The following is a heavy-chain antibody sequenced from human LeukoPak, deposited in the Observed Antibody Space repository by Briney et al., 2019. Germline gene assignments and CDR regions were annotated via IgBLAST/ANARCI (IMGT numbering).Heavy chain of an antibody. CDR1: GFPFSSYA. J-gene: IGHJ4*02. CDR3: AREPTESYYYDSSGYSDY. D-gene: IGHD3-22*01. V-gene: IGHV3-48*04. CDR2: ISSLSGTI. Sequence: GGSLRLSCTASGFPFSSYAMSWFRQTPGEGLEWVSYISSLSGTIYYADSVKGRFTISRDNAKNSLYLQMNSLRAEDTAVYYCAREPTESYYYDSSGYSDYWGQGTLVTVSS.